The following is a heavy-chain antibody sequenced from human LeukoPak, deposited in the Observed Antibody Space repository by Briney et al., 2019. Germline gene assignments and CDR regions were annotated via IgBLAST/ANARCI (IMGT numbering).Heavy chain of an antibody. CDR1: GFTFSSYS. J-gene: IGHJ4*02. CDR2: ISSSSSTI. V-gene: IGHV3-48*04. Sequence: SGGSLRLSCAASGFTFSSYSMNWVRQAPGKGLEWVSYISSSSSTIYYADSVKGRFTISRDNAKNSLYLQMNSLRVEDTAVYYCARVGALSSSWLLYWGQGTLVTVSS. CDR3: ARVGALSSSWLLY. D-gene: IGHD6-13*01.